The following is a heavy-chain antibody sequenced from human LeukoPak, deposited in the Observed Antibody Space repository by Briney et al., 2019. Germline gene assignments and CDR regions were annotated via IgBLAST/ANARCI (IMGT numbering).Heavy chain of an antibody. J-gene: IGHJ4*02. CDR1: GFTFDDYT. CDR2: ISWDDDST. D-gene: IGHD6-13*01. Sequence: TGGSLRLPCAASGFTFDDYTMHWVRQALGKGLEWVSLISWDDDSTYYADSVKGRFTISRDNSKNSLYLQMNSLRTEDTALYYCAKGDSSSWYNFDYWGQGTLVTVSS. V-gene: IGHV3-43*01. CDR3: AKGDSSSWYNFDY.